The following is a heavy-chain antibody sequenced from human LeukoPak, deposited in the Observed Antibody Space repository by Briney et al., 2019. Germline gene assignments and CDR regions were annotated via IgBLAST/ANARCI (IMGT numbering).Heavy chain of an antibody. CDR1: GYTFTGYY. Sequence: ASVKVSCKASGYTFTGYYMHWVRQAPGQGLEWMGWINPNSGGTNYAQEFQGRVTMTRDTSTSTAYMELSRLRSDDTAVYCCARGDIVVVPAAIHYYYYYYMDVWGKGTTVTVSS. V-gene: IGHV1-2*02. J-gene: IGHJ6*03. CDR3: ARGDIVVVPAAIHYYYYYYMDV. D-gene: IGHD2-2*01. CDR2: INPNSGGT.